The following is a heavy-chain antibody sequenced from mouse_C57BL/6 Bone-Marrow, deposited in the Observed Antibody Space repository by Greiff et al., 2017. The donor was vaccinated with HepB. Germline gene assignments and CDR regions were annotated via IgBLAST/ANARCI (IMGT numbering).Heavy chain of an antibody. CDR1: GYSITSGYY. J-gene: IGHJ4*01. V-gene: IGHV3-6*01. CDR2: ISYDGSN. D-gene: IGHD2-5*01. CDR3: AREGYYSNLYAMDY. Sequence: EVHLVESGPGLVKPSQSLSLTCSVTGYSITSGYYWNWIRQFPGNKLEWMGYISYDGSNNYNPSLKNRISITRDTSKNQFFLKLNSVTTEDTATYYCAREGYYSNLYAMDYWGQGTSVTVSS.